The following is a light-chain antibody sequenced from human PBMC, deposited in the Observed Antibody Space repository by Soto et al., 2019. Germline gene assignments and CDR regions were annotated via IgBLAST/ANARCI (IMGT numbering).Light chain of an antibody. CDR2: GAS. CDR3: QLYGTSSIT. CDR1: QSVRKSN. J-gene: IGKJ5*01. V-gene: IGKV3-20*01. Sequence: EIVLTQSPGTLSLSPGERASLSCRASQSVRKSNLAWYQQKTGQAPRLLIYGASNRATGIPDRFSGSGSGTDFTLIVSRLLLEDFAVYYCQLYGTSSITFGQGTRLEIQ.